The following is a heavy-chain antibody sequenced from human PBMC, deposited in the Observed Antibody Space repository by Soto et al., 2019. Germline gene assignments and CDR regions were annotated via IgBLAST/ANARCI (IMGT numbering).Heavy chain of an antibody. J-gene: IGHJ5*02. CDR1: GGSISSYY. CDR3: ARADYDILNGYRALFDP. D-gene: IGHD3-9*01. Sequence: SETLSLTCTVSGGSISSYYWSWIRQPPGKGLEWIGYIYYSGSTNYNPSLKSRVTISVDTSKNQFSLKLSFVTAADTAVYYCARADYDILNGYRALFDPWGQGTLVTVSS. CDR2: IYYSGST. V-gene: IGHV4-59*01.